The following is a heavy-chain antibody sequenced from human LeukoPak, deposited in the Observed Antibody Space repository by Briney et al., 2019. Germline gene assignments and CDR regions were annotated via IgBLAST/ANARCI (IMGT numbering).Heavy chain of an antibody. CDR1: GGTFSSYA. V-gene: IGHV1-69*01. Sequence: SVKVSCKASGGTFSSYAISWVRQAPGQGGEGMGGIIPIFGTANYAQKFQGRVTITADESTSTAYMELSSLRSEDTAVYYCAREVPPDGSGSPGGTIAEPYFDYWGQGTLVTVSS. J-gene: IGHJ4*02. D-gene: IGHD3-10*01. CDR2: IIPIFGTA. CDR3: AREVPPDGSGSPGGTIAEPYFDY.